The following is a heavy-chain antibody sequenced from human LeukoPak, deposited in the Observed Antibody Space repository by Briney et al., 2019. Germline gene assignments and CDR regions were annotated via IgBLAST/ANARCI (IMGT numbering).Heavy chain of an antibody. CDR2: ISTSATTI. V-gene: IGHV3-48*03. Sequence: GGSLILSCAASGFSFSNYEMNWVRQAPGKGLEWVSYISTSATTIYYAESVKGRFTISRDNSKNTLYLQMNSLRAEDTAVYYCVRESEYYFDHSASFDYWGQGTLVTVSS. D-gene: IGHD3-22*01. CDR1: GFSFSNYE. J-gene: IGHJ4*02. CDR3: VRESEYYFDHSASFDY.